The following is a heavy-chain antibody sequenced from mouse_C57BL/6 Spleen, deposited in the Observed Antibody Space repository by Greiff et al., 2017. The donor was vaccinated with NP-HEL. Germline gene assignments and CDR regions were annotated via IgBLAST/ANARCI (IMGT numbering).Heavy chain of an antibody. Sequence: EVHLVESGGGLVKPGGSLKLSCAASGFTFSDYGMHWVRQAPEKGLEWVAYISSGSSTIYYADTVKGRFTISRDNAKNTLFLQMTSLRSEDTAMYYCARRYYDYDDGPYYAMDYWGQGTSVTVSS. CDR3: ARRYYDYDDGPYYAMDY. J-gene: IGHJ4*01. D-gene: IGHD2-4*01. CDR1: GFTFSDYG. V-gene: IGHV5-17*01. CDR2: ISSGSSTI.